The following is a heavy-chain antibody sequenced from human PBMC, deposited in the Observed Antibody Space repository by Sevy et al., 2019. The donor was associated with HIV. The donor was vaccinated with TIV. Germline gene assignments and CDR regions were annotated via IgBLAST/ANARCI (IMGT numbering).Heavy chain of an antibody. CDR2: NSPFNGDT. J-gene: IGHJ4*02. Sequence: ASVKVSCQASGYTFTSYRIYWVRQAPGQGLEWMGWNSPFNGDTNYAQKLQGRVTMITDTSTNTAYMEMKSLRSDETAVYYCARAYCSGGSCYSLAYWGQGTLVTVSS. CDR1: GYTFTSYR. CDR3: ARAYCSGGSCYSLAY. V-gene: IGHV1-18*01. D-gene: IGHD2-15*01.